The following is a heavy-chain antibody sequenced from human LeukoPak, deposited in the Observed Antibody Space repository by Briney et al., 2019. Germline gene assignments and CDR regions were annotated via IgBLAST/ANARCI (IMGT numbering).Heavy chain of an antibody. V-gene: IGHV3-21*01. Sequence: GGSLRLSCAASGFTFSSYSMNWVRQAPGKGLEWVSSISSSSSYIYYADSVKGRFTISRDNAKNSLYLQMNSLRAEDTAVYYCARDNAAAAGARFDYWGQGTLVTVSS. J-gene: IGHJ4*02. D-gene: IGHD6-13*01. CDR1: GFTFSSYS. CDR3: ARDNAAAAGARFDY. CDR2: ISSSSSYI.